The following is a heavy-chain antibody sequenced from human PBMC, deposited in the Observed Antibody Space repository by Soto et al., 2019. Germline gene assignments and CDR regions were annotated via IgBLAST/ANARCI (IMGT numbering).Heavy chain of an antibody. CDR2: VYYTGTT. CDR3: ARDTVLTGMFDF. Sequence: SETLYLTFTVSGGSIGSHDWSWVRQPPGKGLEWIASVYYTGTTNYNPSLGSRFTIXIXAXGNRXSIYITFVTAADTAIYYCARDTVLTGMFDFWGQGTLVTVSS. D-gene: IGHD4-17*01. CDR1: GGSIGSHD. V-gene: IGHV4-59*11. J-gene: IGHJ4*02.